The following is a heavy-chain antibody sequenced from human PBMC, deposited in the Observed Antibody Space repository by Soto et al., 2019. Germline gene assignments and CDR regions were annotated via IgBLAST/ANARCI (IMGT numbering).Heavy chain of an antibody. CDR2: ISGYNGNT. Sequence: ASVKVSCKASGYTFNTYAITWVRQAPGQGLEWMGWISGYNGNTNYAQTLQGRGTMTTDTSTSTAYLELRSLRSDDTAVYYCARTVEYDSIPYYYADFWGQGTL. D-gene: IGHD2-21*01. J-gene: IGHJ4*01. CDR3: ARTVEYDSIPYYYADF. CDR1: GYTFNTYA. V-gene: IGHV1-18*01.